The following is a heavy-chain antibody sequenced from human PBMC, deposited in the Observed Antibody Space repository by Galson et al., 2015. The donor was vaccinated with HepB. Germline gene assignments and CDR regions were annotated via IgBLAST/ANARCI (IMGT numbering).Heavy chain of an antibody. CDR1: GYTFTGYY. CDR3: ARDWNSQPYYYYYYMDV. Sequence: SVKVSCKASGYTFTGYYMHWVRQAPGQGLEWMGRINPNSGGTNYAQKFQGRVTMTRDTSISTAYMELSRLRSDDTAVYYCARDWNSQPYYYYYYMDVWGKGTTVTVSS. D-gene: IGHD1-1*01. J-gene: IGHJ6*03. V-gene: IGHV1-2*06. CDR2: INPNSGGT.